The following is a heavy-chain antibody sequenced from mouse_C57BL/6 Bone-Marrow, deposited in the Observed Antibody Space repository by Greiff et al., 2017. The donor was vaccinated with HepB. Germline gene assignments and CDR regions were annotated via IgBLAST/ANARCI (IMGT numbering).Heavy chain of an antibody. CDR2: ISSGGSYT. CDR1: GFTFSSYG. J-gene: IGHJ2*01. D-gene: IGHD1-1*01. Sequence: EVKLVESGGDLVKPGGSLKLSCAASGFTFSSYGMSWVRQTPDKRLEWVATISSGGSYTYYPDSVKGRFTISRDNAKNTLYRQISSLKSEDTAMYYCARPPFYYYGSSYYFDYWGQGTTLTVSS. CDR3: ARPPFYYYGSSYYFDY. V-gene: IGHV5-6*01.